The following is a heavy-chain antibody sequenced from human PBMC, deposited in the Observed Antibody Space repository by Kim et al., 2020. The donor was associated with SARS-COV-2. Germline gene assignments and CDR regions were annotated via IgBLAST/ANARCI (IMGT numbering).Heavy chain of an antibody. J-gene: IGHJ3*02. D-gene: IGHD3-22*01. V-gene: IGHV3-11*01. CDR2: ISSSGSTI. CDR1: GFTFSDYY. CDR3: ARGSYYDSSGYPTYAFDI. Sequence: GGSLRLSCAASGFTFSDYYMSWIRQAPGKGLEWVSYISSSGSTIYYADSVKGRFTISRDNAKNSLYLQMNSLRAEDTAVYYCARGSYYDSSGYPTYAFDIWGQGTMVTVSS.